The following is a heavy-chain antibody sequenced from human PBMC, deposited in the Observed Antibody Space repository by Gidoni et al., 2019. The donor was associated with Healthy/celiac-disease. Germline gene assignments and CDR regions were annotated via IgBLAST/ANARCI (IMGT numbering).Heavy chain of an antibody. CDR2: IWYDGSNK. D-gene: IGHD6-6*01. CDR3: ARQYSSSSGLYFDY. V-gene: IGHV3-33*01. J-gene: IGHJ4*02. CDR1: GFTFSSYG. Sequence: QVQLVESGGGVVQPGRSLTLSCAASGFTFSSYGMHWVRPAPGKGLVGVAVIWYDGSNKYYADSVKGRFTISRDNSKNTLYLQMNGLRAEDTAVYYCARQYSSSSGLYFDYWGQGTLVTVSS.